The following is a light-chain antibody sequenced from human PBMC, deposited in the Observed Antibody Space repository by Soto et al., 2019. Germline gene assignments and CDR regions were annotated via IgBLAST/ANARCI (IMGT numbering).Light chain of an antibody. CDR3: RSYTTSSTVV. CDR1: NSDIGAYNY. V-gene: IGLV2-14*01. Sequence: QSALTQPASVSGSPGQSITISCTGTNSDIGAYNYVSWYQQYPGKAPKVMIHNDSSRPSGVSNRFSGSKSGNTASLTISGLQAEDEADYCCRSYTTSSTVVFGGGTKLTVL. CDR2: NDS. J-gene: IGLJ2*01.